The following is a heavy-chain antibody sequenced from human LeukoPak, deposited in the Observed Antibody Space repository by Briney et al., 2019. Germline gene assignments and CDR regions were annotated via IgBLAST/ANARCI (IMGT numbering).Heavy chain of an antibody. CDR2: ISGSGGST. D-gene: IGHD3-22*01. V-gene: IGHV3-23*01. CDR1: GFTFSSYA. CDR3: AKDPTTYYDSSGYGRYNWFDP. J-gene: IGHJ5*02. Sequence: GGSLRLSCAASGFTFSSYAMSWVRQAPGKDLEWVSAISGSGGSTYYADSVKGRFTISRDNSKNTQYLQMNSLRAEDTAVYYCAKDPTTYYDSSGYGRYNWFDPWGQGTLVTVSS.